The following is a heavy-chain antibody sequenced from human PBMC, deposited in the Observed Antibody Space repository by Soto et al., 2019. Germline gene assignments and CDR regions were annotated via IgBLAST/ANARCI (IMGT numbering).Heavy chain of an antibody. D-gene: IGHD6-13*01. Sequence: PSETLSLTCTVSGGSISSSSYYWGWIRQPPGKGLEWIGSIYYSGSTYYNPSLKSRVTISVDTSKNQFSLKLSSVTAADTAVYYCARFMYSSSWYLGSPKYYFDYWGQGTLVTVSS. CDR2: IYYSGST. CDR3: ARFMYSSSWYLGSPKYYFDY. V-gene: IGHV4-39*01. CDR1: GGSISSSSYY. J-gene: IGHJ4*02.